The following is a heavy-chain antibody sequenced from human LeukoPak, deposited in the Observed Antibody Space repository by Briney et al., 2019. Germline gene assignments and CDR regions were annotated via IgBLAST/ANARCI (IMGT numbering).Heavy chain of an antibody. V-gene: IGHV1-3*03. CDR3: ASAPNPWGAERTNWFDP. J-gene: IGHJ5*02. CDR2: INAGNGNT. Sequence: GASVKVSCKASGYTFTSYAMHWVRQAPGQRLEWMGWINAGNGNTKYSQEFQGRVTITRDTSASTAYMELSSLRSEDTAVYYCASAPNPWGAERTNWFDPWGQGTLVTVSS. D-gene: IGHD1-1*01. CDR1: GYTFTSYA.